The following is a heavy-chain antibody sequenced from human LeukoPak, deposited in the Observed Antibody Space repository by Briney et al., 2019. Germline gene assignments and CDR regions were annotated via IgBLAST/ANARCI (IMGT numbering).Heavy chain of an antibody. CDR1: GGTFSSYA. V-gene: IGHV1-69*04. D-gene: IGHD2-2*02. J-gene: IGHJ3*02. Sequence: ASVKVSCKASGGTFSSYAISWVRQAPGQGLEWMGRIIPILGIANYAQKFQGRVTITADKSTSTAYMELSSLRSEDTAVYYCARGRDIVVVPAAIEADAFDIWGQGTMVTVSS. CDR2: IIPILGIA. CDR3: ARGRDIVVVPAAIEADAFDI.